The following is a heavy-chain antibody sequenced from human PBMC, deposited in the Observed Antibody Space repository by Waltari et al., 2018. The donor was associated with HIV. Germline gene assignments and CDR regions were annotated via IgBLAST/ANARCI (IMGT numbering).Heavy chain of an antibody. D-gene: IGHD6-19*01. CDR1: GFTFSNPW. V-gene: IGHV3-15*01. Sequence: EVQLVESGGGWVKTGGPLRLSCAASGFTFSNPWMSWAGQAPGKGLEWVGRIKSKTDGGTTDYAAPVKVRFTISRDDSKNTLYLQMNSLKTEDTAVYYCTTGGIVVSFYWGQGTLVTVSS. CDR2: IKSKTDGGTT. J-gene: IGHJ4*02. CDR3: TTGGIVVSFY.